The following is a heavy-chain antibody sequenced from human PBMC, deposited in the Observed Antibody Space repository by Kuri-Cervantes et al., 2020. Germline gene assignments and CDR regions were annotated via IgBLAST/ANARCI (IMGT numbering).Heavy chain of an antibody. J-gene: IGHJ5*02. Sequence: GGSLRLSCAASGFTFSSYAMHWVRQAPGKGLEWVAVISYDGSNKYYADSVKGRFTISRDNSKNTLYLQMNSLRAEDTAVYYCARERLAVAGLHGWFDPWGQGTLVTDSS. CDR3: ARERLAVAGLHGWFDP. V-gene: IGHV3-30-3*01. CDR1: GFTFSSYA. D-gene: IGHD6-19*01. CDR2: ISYDGSNK.